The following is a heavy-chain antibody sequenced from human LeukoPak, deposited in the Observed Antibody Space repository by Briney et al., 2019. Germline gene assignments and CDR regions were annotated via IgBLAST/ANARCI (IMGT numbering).Heavy chain of an antibody. CDR1: GFTFSSYG. V-gene: IGHV3-30*02. Sequence: PAGSLRLSCAASGFTFSSYGMHWVRQAPGKGLEWVAFIRYDGSNKYYADSVKGRFTISRDNSKNTLYLQMNSLRAEDTAVYYCAKDSFVYRGSPFDYWGQGTLVTVSS. D-gene: IGHD1-26*01. CDR2: IRYDGSNK. J-gene: IGHJ4*02. CDR3: AKDSFVYRGSPFDY.